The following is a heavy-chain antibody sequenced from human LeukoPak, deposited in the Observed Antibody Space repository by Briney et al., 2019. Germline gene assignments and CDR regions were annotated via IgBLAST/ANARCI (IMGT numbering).Heavy chain of an antibody. V-gene: IGHV1-2*02. CDR2: INPNSGDT. Sequence: ASVKVSCKTSGYTFTGYYIHWVRQAPGQGLEWMEWINPNSGDTNYAQKFQGRVSMTGDTSISTAYMELSRLRSDDTAVYYCARTLAVINDAFDIWGQGTMVTVSS. CDR3: ARTLAVINDAFDI. J-gene: IGHJ3*02. D-gene: IGHD3-22*01. CDR1: GYTFTGYY.